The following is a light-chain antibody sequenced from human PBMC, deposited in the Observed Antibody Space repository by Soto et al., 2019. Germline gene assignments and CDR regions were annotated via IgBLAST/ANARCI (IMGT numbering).Light chain of an antibody. CDR2: EVS. CDR3: SSYTSRSTVV. J-gene: IGLJ2*01. Sequence: QSALTQPASVSGCPGQSITISCTGTSSDVGDYNYVSWYQQHPGKVPKLMIYEVSNRPSGVSSRFSGSKSGNTASLTISGLQAEDEADYYCSSYTSRSTVVFGGGTKLTVL. CDR1: SSDVGDYNY. V-gene: IGLV2-14*01.